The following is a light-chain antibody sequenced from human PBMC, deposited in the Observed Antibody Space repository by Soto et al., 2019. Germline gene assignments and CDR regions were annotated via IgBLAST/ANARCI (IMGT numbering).Light chain of an antibody. CDR1: SSDVGGYNY. Sequence: QSALTQPASVSGSPGQSITISCTGTSSDVGGYNYVSWYQQYPGKAPKLMIYDVSSRPSGVSNRFSGSKSGNTASLTISGLQAEGEADYHCSSYTPSSTYVFGTGTKLTVL. V-gene: IGLV2-14*03. J-gene: IGLJ1*01. CDR2: DVS. CDR3: SSYTPSSTYV.